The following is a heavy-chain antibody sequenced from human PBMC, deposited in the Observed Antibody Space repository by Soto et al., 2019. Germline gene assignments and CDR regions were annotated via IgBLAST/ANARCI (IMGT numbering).Heavy chain of an antibody. Sequence: SETLSLTCTVSGGSISSGGYYWSWIRQHPGKGLEWIGFIYYSGSTYYNPSLKSRVTISVDTSKNQFSLKLSSVTAAATAVYYSARYRVNSGWPRLEAFDNWGQGTMVTVSS. J-gene: IGHJ3*02. CDR2: IYYSGST. D-gene: IGHD6-25*01. CDR1: GGSISSGGYY. V-gene: IGHV4-31*03. CDR3: ARYRVNSGWPRLEAFDN.